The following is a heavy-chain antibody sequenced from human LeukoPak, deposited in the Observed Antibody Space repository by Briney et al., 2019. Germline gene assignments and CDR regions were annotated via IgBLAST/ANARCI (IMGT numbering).Heavy chain of an antibody. CDR1: GGSISTHY. V-gene: IGHV4-59*11. J-gene: IGHJ4*02. CDR2: VLDSERT. D-gene: IGHD5-18*01. Sequence: SETLPLTCTVSGGSISTHYWSWIRQPPGKGLEWIGYVLDSERTKDNPSLKSRATLSADTSKNQFPLRLTSVTAADSAVYYCATIKRGSIFGYFDFWGQGVLVTVSS. CDR3: ATIKRGSIFGYFDF.